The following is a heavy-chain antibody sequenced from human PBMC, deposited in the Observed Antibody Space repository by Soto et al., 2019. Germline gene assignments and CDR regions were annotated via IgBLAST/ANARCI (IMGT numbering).Heavy chain of an antibody. CDR1: GFGLSTYA. Sequence: ELQLLESGGGFVQPGGSLRLSCTASGFGLSTYAISWVRQAPGKGLEWVSVISAISGNTDYAESVKGRFTSSRDTSENTVFLQMNRLRADDTAVYYCALPSGGGDCYAPFDYWGEGTLVTVSS. D-gene: IGHD2-21*02. CDR3: ALPSGGGDCYAPFDY. J-gene: IGHJ4*02. CDR2: ISAISGNT. V-gene: IGHV3-23*01.